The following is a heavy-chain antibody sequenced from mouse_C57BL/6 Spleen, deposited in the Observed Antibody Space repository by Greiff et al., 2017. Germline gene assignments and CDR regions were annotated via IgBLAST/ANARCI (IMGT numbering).Heavy chain of an antibody. Sequence: QVHVKQSGAELVKPGASVKLSCKASGYTFTSYWMHWVKQRPGRGLEWIGRIDPNSGGTKYNEKFKSKATLTVDKPSSTAYMQLSSLTSEDSAVYYCASSGYEALYYDYWCQGTTLTVSS. CDR1: GYTFTSYW. CDR2: IDPNSGGT. J-gene: IGHJ2*01. D-gene: IGHD2-2*01. CDR3: ASSGYEALYYDY. V-gene: IGHV1-72*01.